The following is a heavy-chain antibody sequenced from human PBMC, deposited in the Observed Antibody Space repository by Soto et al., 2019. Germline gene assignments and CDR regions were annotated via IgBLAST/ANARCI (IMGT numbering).Heavy chain of an antibody. D-gene: IGHD2-15*01. V-gene: IGHV4-4*02. CDR1: GGSVSSTNW. CDR3: ATLPHLIEVTVLPIPT. Sequence: SETLSLSCAVSGGSVSSTNWWSWVRQSPGKGLEWIGDIYHIGSTNYNPSLRGRVTISVDKSNNQLSLTLKYVTAADTAVYYCATLPHLIEVTVLPIPTWGQGTLVTVSS. CDR2: IYHIGST. J-gene: IGHJ5*02.